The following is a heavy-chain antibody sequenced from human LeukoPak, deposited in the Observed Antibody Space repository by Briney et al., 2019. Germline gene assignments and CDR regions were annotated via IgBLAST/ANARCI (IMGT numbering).Heavy chain of an antibody. D-gene: IGHD3-9*01. CDR3: ARPIITIFDEGAFDI. CDR1: GHTFTSYG. Sequence: ASVKVSCKASGHTFTSYGISWVRHAPGHGLEWMGWISAYNGKTNFSQKLQGRVTMTTGTSTSTAYKELRSLRSDDTAVYYCARPIITIFDEGAFDIWGQGTMVTVSS. J-gene: IGHJ3*02. V-gene: IGHV1-18*01. CDR2: ISAYNGKT.